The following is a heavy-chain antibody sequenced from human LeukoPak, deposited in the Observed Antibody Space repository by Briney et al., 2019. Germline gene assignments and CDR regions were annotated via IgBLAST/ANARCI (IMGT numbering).Heavy chain of an antibody. D-gene: IGHD1-7*01. CDR2: INPNSGGT. CDR3: ARNSRTGTYFDY. V-gene: IGHV1-2*02. J-gene: IGHJ4*02. Sequence: ASVKVSCKASGYTFTGYYMHWVRQAPGQGLEWMGWINPNSGGTNYAQKFQGRVTMTRDASISTAYMELSRLRSDDTAVYYCARNSRTGTYFDYWGQGTLVTVSS. CDR1: GYTFTGYY.